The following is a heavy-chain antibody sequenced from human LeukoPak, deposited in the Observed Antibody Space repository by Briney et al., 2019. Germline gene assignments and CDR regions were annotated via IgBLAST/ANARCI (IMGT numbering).Heavy chain of an antibody. CDR1: GGSISSRSYY. CDR3: ARQYYYDSSGYPLDY. Sequence: SETLSLTCTVSGGSISSRSYYWGWIRQPPGKGLEWIGSIYYSGSTYYNPSLKSRVSISADTSKNQFSLKLNSVTAADTAVYYCARQYYYDSSGYPLDYWGQGTLVTVSS. J-gene: IGHJ4*02. CDR2: IYYSGST. V-gene: IGHV4-39*01. D-gene: IGHD3-22*01.